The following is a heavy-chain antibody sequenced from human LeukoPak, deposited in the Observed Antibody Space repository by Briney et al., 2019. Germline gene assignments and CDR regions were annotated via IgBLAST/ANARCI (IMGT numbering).Heavy chain of an antibody. J-gene: IGHJ4*02. CDR3: ARVGTSSGIAVAGPVFDY. Sequence: ASVKVSCKASGYTFTGYYMHWVRQAPGQGLEWMGWTNPNSGGTNYAQKFQGRVTMTRDTSISTAYMELSRLRSDDTAVYYCARVGTSSGIAVAGPVFDYWGQGTLVTVSS. D-gene: IGHD6-19*01. CDR2: TNPNSGGT. CDR1: GYTFTGYY. V-gene: IGHV1-2*02.